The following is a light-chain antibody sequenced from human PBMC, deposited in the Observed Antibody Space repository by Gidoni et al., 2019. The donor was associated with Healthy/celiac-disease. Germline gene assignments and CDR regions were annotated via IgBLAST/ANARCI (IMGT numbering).Light chain of an antibody. CDR3: QQSYSTPRT. CDR1: QSISSY. CDR2: AAS. J-gene: IGKJ1*01. V-gene: IGKV1-39*01. Sequence: DIQMTQSSSSLSASVGDIVTITCRASQSISSYLNWYQQKPGKAPKLLIYAASSLQSGVPSRFSGSGSGTDFTLTIRSLQPEDFATYYCQQSYSTPRTFGQGTKVEIK.